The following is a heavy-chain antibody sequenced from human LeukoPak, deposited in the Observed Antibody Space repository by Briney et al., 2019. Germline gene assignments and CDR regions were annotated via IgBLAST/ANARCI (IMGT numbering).Heavy chain of an antibody. D-gene: IGHD1-1*01. CDR2: ISGSGVKT. CDR3: AKVAAGTTYDY. CDR1: GLTFGSYA. J-gene: IGHJ4*02. V-gene: IGHV3-23*01. Sequence: GGSLRLSCAASGLTFGSYAMNWVGQAPGKGLEWVSAISGSGVKTYYSDSVKGRFTISRDNSKNTLYLQMNSLRAEDTAVYYCAKVAAGTTYDYWGQGTLVTVSS.